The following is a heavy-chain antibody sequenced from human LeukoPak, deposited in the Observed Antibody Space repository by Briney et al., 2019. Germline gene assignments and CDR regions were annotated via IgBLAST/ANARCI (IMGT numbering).Heavy chain of an antibody. V-gene: IGHV4-34*01. CDR3: ARDALYYDSSAHPRSLYYMDV. CDR1: GGSFSGYY. Sequence: SETLSLTCAVYGGSFSGYYWSWIRQPPGKGLEWIGEINHSGSTNYNPSLKSRVTILVDTSKNQFSLKLSSVTAADTAVYYCARDALYYDSSAHPRSLYYMDVWGKGTTVTVSS. CDR2: INHSGST. J-gene: IGHJ6*03. D-gene: IGHD3-22*01.